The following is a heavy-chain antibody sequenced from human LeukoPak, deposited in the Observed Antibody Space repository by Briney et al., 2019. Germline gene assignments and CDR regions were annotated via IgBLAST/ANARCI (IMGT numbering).Heavy chain of an antibody. CDR3: AGSWLTNYYYGMDV. D-gene: IGHD6-19*01. J-gene: IGHJ6*02. CDR1: GFTFSDSA. V-gene: IGHV3-23*01. Sequence: QPGGSLRLSCEASGFTFSDSAMSWVRQASGRGLEWVSLISASGGNSYYADSVKGRFTISRDNAKNSLYLQMNSLRAEDTAVYYCAGSWLTNYYYGMDVWGQGTTVTVSS. CDR2: ISASGGNS.